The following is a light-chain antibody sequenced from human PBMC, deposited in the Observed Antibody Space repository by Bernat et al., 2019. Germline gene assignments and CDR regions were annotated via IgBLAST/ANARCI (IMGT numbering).Light chain of an antibody. Sequence: EVVLTQFPGTLSLSPGERASLSCRASQSVGTNYLAWFQHNPGQPPRLLFSGTSRRATGIPDRFSGGGSGTDFTLTISRLEPEDFAVYYCQQYGSIPFTFGPGTKVDIK. V-gene: IGKV3-20*01. J-gene: IGKJ3*01. CDR3: QQYGSIPFT. CDR2: GTS. CDR1: QSVGTNY.